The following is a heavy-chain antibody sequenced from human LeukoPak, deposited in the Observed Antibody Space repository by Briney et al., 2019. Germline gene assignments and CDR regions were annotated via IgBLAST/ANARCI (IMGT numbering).Heavy chain of an antibody. CDR2: ISGSGDST. V-gene: IGHV3-23*01. CDR1: GFTFSSYA. J-gene: IGHJ3*02. CDR3: AREHSLVAIHDAFDI. Sequence: HTGGSLRLSCAASGFTFSSYAMSWVRQAPGKGLEWVSAISGSGDSTYYADSVKGRFTISRDDSENTLYLQMNRLRADDAAVYHCAREHSLVAIHDAFDIWGQGTMVTVSS. D-gene: IGHD5-12*01.